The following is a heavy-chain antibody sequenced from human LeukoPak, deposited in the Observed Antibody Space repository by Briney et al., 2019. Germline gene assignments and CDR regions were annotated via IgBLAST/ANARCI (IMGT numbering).Heavy chain of an antibody. Sequence: GGSLRLSCADSRFTFSNYWMSWVRQAPGKGLEWVANINQDGSEKYYVDSVKGRFTISRDNAKNSLYLQMNSLRAEDTAVYYCAKSNGYGLVDIWGQGTMVTVSS. CDR3: AKSNGYGLVDI. V-gene: IGHV3-7*03. CDR1: RFTFSNYW. CDR2: INQDGSEK. J-gene: IGHJ3*02. D-gene: IGHD3-10*01.